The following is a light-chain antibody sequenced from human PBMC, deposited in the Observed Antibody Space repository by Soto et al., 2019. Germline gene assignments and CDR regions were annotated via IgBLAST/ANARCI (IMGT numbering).Light chain of an antibody. CDR3: QQYYSTPGT. CDR2: GAS. Sequence: DIQMTQSPSSLPASVGDSVTITCRASQAINKYLNWYQHKAGQAPKLLIYGASSLDRGVPSRFLGSGSWTFFTLTISSLQPEDFAAYYCQQYYSTPGTFGRGTKVEIK. J-gene: IGKJ1*01. V-gene: IGKV1-39*01. CDR1: QAINKY.